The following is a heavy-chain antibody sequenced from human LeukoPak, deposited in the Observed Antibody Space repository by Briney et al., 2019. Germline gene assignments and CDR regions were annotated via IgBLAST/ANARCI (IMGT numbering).Heavy chain of an antibody. CDR3: ARVNPDIVVVVAAISSGDWFDP. CDR1: GYTFTSYG. Sequence: RAPVKVSCKASGYTFTSYGISWVRQAPGQGLEWMGWISAYNGNTNYAQKLQGRVTMTTDTPTSTAYMELRSLRSDDTAVYYCARVNPDIVVVVAAISSGDWFDPWGQGTLVTVSS. J-gene: IGHJ5*02. V-gene: IGHV1-18*01. CDR2: ISAYNGNT. D-gene: IGHD2-15*01.